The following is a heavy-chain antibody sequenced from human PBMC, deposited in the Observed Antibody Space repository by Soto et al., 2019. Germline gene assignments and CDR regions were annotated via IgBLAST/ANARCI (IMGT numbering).Heavy chain of an antibody. CDR2: IIRIFGTP. D-gene: IGHD3-10*01. CDR3: ARQGSNEYYYYGMDG. Sequence: QVQLVQSGAEVKKPGSSVKVSCKASGGTFSSYAINWVRQAPGQGLEWMGGIIRIFGTPDYAQRFQGRVTITAGDSTSTAYMGLSSLRSEDTAVYYCARQGSNEYYYYGMDGWGQGTTVTVSS. CDR1: GGTFSSYA. J-gene: IGHJ6*02. V-gene: IGHV1-69*12.